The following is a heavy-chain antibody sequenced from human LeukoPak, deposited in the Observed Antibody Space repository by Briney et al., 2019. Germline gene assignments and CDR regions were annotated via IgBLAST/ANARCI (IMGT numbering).Heavy chain of an antibody. CDR2: IYTSGST. V-gene: IGHV4-61*02. J-gene: IGHJ4*02. D-gene: IGHD3-3*01. Sequence: SETLSLTCTVPGGSISSGSYYWSWIRQPAGKGLEWIGRIYTSGSTNYNPSLKSRVTISVDTSKNQFSLKLSSVAAADTAVYYCARGGQKGLRFLEWLPSPFDYWGQGTLVTVSS. CDR3: ARGGQKGLRFLEWLPSPFDY. CDR1: GGSISSGSYY.